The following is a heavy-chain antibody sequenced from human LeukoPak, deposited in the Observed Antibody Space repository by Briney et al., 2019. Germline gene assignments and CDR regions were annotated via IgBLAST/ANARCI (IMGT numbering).Heavy chain of an antibody. CDR3: ARDYAGNGYGDHWAY. CDR1: GFTFSNYW. V-gene: IGHV3-7*01. D-gene: IGHD4-17*01. CDR2: IKEDGSEK. Sequence: GGSLRLSCAASGFTFSNYWMSWVRQAPGKGLEWVANIKEDGSEKYYVDSVWGRFTISRDNAKNSLYLQMNSLRAEDTAVYYCARDYAGNGYGDHWAYWGQGTLVTVSS. J-gene: IGHJ4*02.